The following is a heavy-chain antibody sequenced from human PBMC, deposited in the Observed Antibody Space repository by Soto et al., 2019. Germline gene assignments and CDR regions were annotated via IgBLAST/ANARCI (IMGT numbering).Heavy chain of an antibody. CDR3: AREADYDFWSGYYLGYYGMDV. D-gene: IGHD3-3*01. V-gene: IGHV3-33*01. CDR2: IWYDGSNK. CDR1: GFTFSSYG. Sequence: QVQLVESGGGVVQPGRSLRLSCAASGFTFSSYGMHWVRQAPGKGLEWVAVIWYDGSNKYYADSVKGRFTITRDNSKNSLYLQMNSLRAEDTAVYYCAREADYDFWSGYYLGYYGMDVWGQGTTVTVSS. J-gene: IGHJ6*02.